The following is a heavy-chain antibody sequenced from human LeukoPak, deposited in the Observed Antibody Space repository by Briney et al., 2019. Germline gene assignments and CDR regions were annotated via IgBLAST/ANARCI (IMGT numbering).Heavy chain of an antibody. J-gene: IGHJ4*02. D-gene: IGHD3-9*01. CDR2: IKSKTDGGTT. CDR3: TTAFPGLLRYFDWLLTNPDY. Sequence: GGSLRLSCAASGFTFSNAWMSWVRQAPGKGLEWVGRIKSKTDGGTTDYAAPVKGRFTISRDDSKNTLYLQMNSLKTEDTAVYYCTTAFPGLLRYFDWLLTNPDYWGPRTLVTVSS. V-gene: IGHV3-15*01. CDR1: GFTFSNAW.